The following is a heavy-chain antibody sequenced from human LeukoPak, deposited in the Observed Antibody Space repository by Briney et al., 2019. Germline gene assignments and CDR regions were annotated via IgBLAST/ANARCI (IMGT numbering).Heavy chain of an antibody. CDR1: GGSFSGYY. V-gene: IGHV4-34*01. CDR3: ARGHSSSYRYYMDV. D-gene: IGHD6-13*01. J-gene: IGHJ6*03. Sequence: SETLSLTCAVYGGSFSGYYWSWIRQPPGKGLEWIGEINHSGSTNYNPSLKSRVTISVDTSKNQFSLKLSSVTAADTAVYYCARGHSSSYRYYMDVWGKGTTVTVSS. CDR2: INHSGST.